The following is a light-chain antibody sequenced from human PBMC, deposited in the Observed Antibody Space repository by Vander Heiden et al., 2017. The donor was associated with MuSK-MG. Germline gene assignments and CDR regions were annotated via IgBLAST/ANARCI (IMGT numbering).Light chain of an antibody. J-gene: IGLJ2*01. Sequence: QSALTQPAPVSVSPGQSIPISCSGTSSYIEGSNIISWYQHHPGKAPKLMIYEVSKRPSGVSNRFSGSQSGNTASLTISGLQAEDEADYYCCSYAGSSTFVVFGGGTKLPVL. CDR2: EVS. CDR3: CSYAGSSTFVV. CDR1: SSYIEGSNI. V-gene: IGLV2-23*02.